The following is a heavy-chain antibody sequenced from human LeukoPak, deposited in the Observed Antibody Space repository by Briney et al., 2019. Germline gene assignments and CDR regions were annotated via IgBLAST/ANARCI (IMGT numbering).Heavy chain of an antibody. V-gene: IGHV1-69*04. CDR1: GGTFSSYG. CDR3: ARVPCSSTSCYALQAYYYYYGMDV. J-gene: IGHJ6*02. CDR2: IVPILGVA. D-gene: IGHD2-2*01. Sequence: SVKVSCKASGGTFSSYGINWVRQAPGQGPEWMGRIVPILGVASFAQKFQGRVTIIADKSTSTAYMELSSLRSEDTAVYYCARVPCSSTSCYALQAYYYYYGMDVWGQGTTVTVSS.